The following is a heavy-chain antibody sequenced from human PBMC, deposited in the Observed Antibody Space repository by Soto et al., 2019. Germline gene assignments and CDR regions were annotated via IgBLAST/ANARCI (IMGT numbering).Heavy chain of an antibody. Sequence: QVQLQQWGAGLLKPSETLSLTCAVYGGSFSGYYWSWIRQPPGKGLEWIGEINHSVSTNYNPSLKSRVTISVDTSKNQFSLKLSSVTAADTAVYYCARGSRGWTNNWFDPWGQGTLVTVSS. D-gene: IGHD6-19*01. CDR2: INHSVST. J-gene: IGHJ5*02. V-gene: IGHV4-34*01. CDR1: GGSFSGYY. CDR3: ARGSRGWTNNWFDP.